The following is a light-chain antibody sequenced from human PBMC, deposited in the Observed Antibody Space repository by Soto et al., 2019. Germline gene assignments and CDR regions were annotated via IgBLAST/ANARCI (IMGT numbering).Light chain of an antibody. J-gene: IGLJ1*01. CDR3: SSYTTISTYV. Sequence: QAVLNQPSSVSGSPGQAITLSCTGTSRDVGGYNYVSWYQQHPGKAPKLMIYDVRNRPSGVSNRFSGSKSVNTASLTISGLQAEDEADYYCSSYTTISTYVFGTGTKVTVL. V-gene: IGLV2-14*01. CDR1: SRDVGGYNY. CDR2: DVR.